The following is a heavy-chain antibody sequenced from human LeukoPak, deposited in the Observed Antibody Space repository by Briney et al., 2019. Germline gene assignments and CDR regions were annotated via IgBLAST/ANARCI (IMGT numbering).Heavy chain of an antibody. CDR3: AREGRMATIDY. Sequence: GGSLRLSCAASGFTFSDYYMGWIRQAPGKGLEWVSYISSSGSSIYYADSVKGRFTISRDNAKNSLYLQMNSLRAEDTAVYYCAREGRMATIDYWGQGTLVTVSS. CDR1: GFTFSDYY. D-gene: IGHD5-24*01. CDR2: ISSSGSSI. J-gene: IGHJ4*02. V-gene: IGHV3-11*01.